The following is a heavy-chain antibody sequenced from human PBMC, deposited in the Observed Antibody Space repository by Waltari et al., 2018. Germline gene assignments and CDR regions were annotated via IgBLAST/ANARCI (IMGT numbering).Heavy chain of an antibody. V-gene: IGHV3-21*01. CDR2: ISDGSDYS. Sequence: EVQLVASGGGLVKPGGSRSLYWLVSGLNFRSYSLNWVRQAPGKGMEWVSYISDGSDYSYYADSVKGRFTISRDNAKNSLYLQMNRLRTDDTAVYYCARDFYCSDGRCTDYWGQGTLVTVSS. CDR3: ARDFYCSDGRCTDY. CDR1: GLNFRSYS. D-gene: IGHD2-15*01. J-gene: IGHJ4*02.